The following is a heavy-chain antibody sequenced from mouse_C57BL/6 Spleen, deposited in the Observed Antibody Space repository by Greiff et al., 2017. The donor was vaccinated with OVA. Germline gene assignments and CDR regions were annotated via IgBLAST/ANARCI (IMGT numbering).Heavy chain of an antibody. V-gene: IGHV1-9*01. CDR3: TRSRRGNYVGYYAMDY. J-gene: IGHJ4*01. Sequence: VQLVESGAELMKPGASVKLSCKATGYTFTGYWIEWVKQRPGHGLEWIGEILPGSGSTNYNEKFKGKATFTVDTSSNTAYMRLSSLTTEDSAFYYCTRSRRGNYVGYYAMDYWGQGTSVTVSS. CDR2: ILPGSGST. D-gene: IGHD2-1*01. CDR1: GYTFTGYW.